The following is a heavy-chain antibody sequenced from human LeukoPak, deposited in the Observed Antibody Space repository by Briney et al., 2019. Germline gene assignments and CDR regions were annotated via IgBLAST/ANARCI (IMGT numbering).Heavy chain of an antibody. D-gene: IGHD3-3*01. CDR1: GFTFSSYA. J-gene: IGHJ3*02. V-gene: IGHV3-23*01. Sequence: GGSLRLSCAASGFTFSSYAMSWVRQAPGKGLEWVSSLSGSGGSTYFADSVKGRFTISRDNSKNTLYLQMNSLRAEDTALYYCAKDNKEWPDAFDIWGQGTMVTVSS. CDR2: LSGSGGST. CDR3: AKDNKEWPDAFDI.